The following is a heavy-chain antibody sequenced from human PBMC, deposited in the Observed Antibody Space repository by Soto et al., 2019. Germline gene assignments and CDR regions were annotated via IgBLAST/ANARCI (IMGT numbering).Heavy chain of an antibody. V-gene: IGHV3-23*01. D-gene: IGHD5-18*01. Sequence: PGGSLRLSCAASGFTFSSYAMSWVRQAPGKGLEWVSAISVSGGSTYFADSVKGRFTISRDNSKNTLYLQMNSLRAEDTAVYYCAKDALSRIQLRPDDFDYWAREPWSPSPQ. J-gene: IGHJ4*02. CDR3: AKDALSRIQLRPDDFDY. CDR1: GFTFSSYA. CDR2: ISVSGGST.